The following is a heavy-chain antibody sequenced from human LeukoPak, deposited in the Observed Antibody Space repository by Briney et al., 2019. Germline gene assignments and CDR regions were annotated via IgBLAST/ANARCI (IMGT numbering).Heavy chain of an antibody. J-gene: IGHJ4*02. V-gene: IGHV1-18*01. CDR3: ARGHIFSFFDY. D-gene: IGHD2-21*01. Sequence: ASVKVSGKASGYTFTNYGITWVRQAPGQGLEWMGWISAHNGNTHYAQKLQDRVTMTTDTSTTTAYMELRSLRSDDTAVYYCARGHIFSFFDYWGQGTLVTVSS. CDR2: ISAHNGNT. CDR1: GYTFTNYG.